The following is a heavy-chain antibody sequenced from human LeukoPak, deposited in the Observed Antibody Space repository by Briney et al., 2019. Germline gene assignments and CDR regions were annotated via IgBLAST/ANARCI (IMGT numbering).Heavy chain of an antibody. CDR2: ISAYNGNT. Sequence: ASVKVSCKASGYSFTSYGISWVRQAPGQGLEWMGWISAYNGNTNYAQKLQGRVTMTTDTSTSTAYMELRSLRSDDTAVYYCAKVSRWLQFEYFDLWGRGTLVTVSS. J-gene: IGHJ2*01. V-gene: IGHV1-18*01. CDR1: GYSFTSYG. D-gene: IGHD5-12*01. CDR3: AKVSRWLQFEYFDL.